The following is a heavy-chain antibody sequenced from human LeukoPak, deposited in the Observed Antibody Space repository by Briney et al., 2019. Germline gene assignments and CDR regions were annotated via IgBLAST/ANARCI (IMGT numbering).Heavy chain of an antibody. CDR3: ARAKIYSTDALDY. CDR1: GGSFSGYY. CDR2: INHSGST. J-gene: IGHJ4*02. D-gene: IGHD4-11*01. Sequence: SETLSLTCAVYGGSFSGYYWSWIRQPPGKGLEWIGEINHSGSTNYNPSLKSRVTISVDTSMNQFSLKLSSVTAADTAVYYCARAKIYSTDALDYWGQGTLVTVSS. V-gene: IGHV4-34*01.